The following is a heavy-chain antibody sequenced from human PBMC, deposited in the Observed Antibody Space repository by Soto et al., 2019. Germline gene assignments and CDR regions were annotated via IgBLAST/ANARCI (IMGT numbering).Heavy chain of an antibody. Sequence: QVQLQESGPGLVKPSQSLSLTCTVSGGSISSGGYHWIWNRQHPGKGLEWIGYSYYSGNTYYNRSLKSRVTISVDTYKNQFSLKLSSVTAADTAVYYCARRSPYGLDYWGQGTLVTVSS. CDR1: GGSISSGGYH. CDR3: ARRSPYGLDY. V-gene: IGHV4-31*03. J-gene: IGHJ4*02. CDR2: SYYSGNT. D-gene: IGHD4-17*01.